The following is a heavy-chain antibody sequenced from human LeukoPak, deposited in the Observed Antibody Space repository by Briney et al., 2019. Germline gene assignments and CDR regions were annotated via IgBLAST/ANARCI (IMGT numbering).Heavy chain of an antibody. V-gene: IGHV4-31*03. CDR3: ARVDYKGFLFRY. D-gene: IGHD3-16*01. Sequence: SQTLSLTCTVSGGSISSGGYYWSWIRQHPGKGLEWIGYIYYSGSTYYNPSLKSRVTISVDTSKNQFSLKLSSVTAADTAVYYCARVDYKGFLFRYWGQGTLVTVSS. CDR1: GGSISSGGYY. CDR2: IYYSGST. J-gene: IGHJ4*02.